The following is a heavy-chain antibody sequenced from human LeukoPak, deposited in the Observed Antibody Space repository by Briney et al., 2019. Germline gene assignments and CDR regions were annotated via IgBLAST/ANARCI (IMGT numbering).Heavy chain of an antibody. V-gene: IGHV3-23*01. CDR2: TSSSDAGT. D-gene: IGHD2-21*01. CDR3: AKAPVTSCRGAYCYPFDS. J-gene: IGHJ4*02. CDR1: GFTLSTYA. Sequence: GGSLRLSCTASGFTLSTYAMSWVRQTPGKGLEWVAATSSSDAGTYHADSVRGRFTISRDNSKNTLYLQMNSLRAEDAAVYFCAKAPVTSCRGAYCYPFDSWGQGTLVTVSS.